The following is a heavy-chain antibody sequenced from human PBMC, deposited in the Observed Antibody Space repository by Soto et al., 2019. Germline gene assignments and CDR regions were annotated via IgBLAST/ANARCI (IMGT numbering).Heavy chain of an antibody. J-gene: IGHJ5*02. CDR2: MNPNSGNT. CDR3: ARLKQDYAVA. D-gene: IGHD3-16*01. CDR1: GYTFTSYD. Sequence: QVQLVQSGAEVKKPGASVKVSCKASGYTFTSYDINWVRLATGQGLEWMGWMNPNSGNTAYAQKFQGSVTMTRNTSIRRAYMELSSLRSEDTALYYCARLKQDYAVAWGQGTLATVSS. V-gene: IGHV1-8*01.